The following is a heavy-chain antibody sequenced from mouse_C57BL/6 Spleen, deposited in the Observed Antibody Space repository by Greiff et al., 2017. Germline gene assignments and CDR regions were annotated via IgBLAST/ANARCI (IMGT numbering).Heavy chain of an antibody. Sequence: EVQGVESGGDLVKPGGSLKLSCAASGFTFSSYGMSWVRQTPDKRLEWVATISSGGSYTYSPDSVKGRFTISRDNAKNTLYLQMSSLKSEDTAMYYCARHIEHGAQATGFAYWGKGTLVTVSA. J-gene: IGHJ3*01. V-gene: IGHV5-6*01. CDR1: GFTFSSYG. CDR2: ISSGGSYT. CDR3: ARHIEHGAQATGFAY. D-gene: IGHD3-2*02.